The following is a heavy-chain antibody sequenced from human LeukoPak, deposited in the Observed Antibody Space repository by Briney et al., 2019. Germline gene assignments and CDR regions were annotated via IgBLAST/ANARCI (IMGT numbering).Heavy chain of an antibody. D-gene: IGHD3-22*01. CDR1: GFTVRSIY. CDR3: AKGGDSSGYYFDH. V-gene: IGHV3-66*02. Sequence: GGSLRLSGAASGFTVRSIYMTWVRQAPGKGLEWVSSFYSGGSSYYADSGKDRFFISTNNSKNKLHLQMNSLRAEDTAVYYCAKGGDSSGYYFDHWLGGALVGVCS. CDR2: FYSGGSS. J-gene: IGHJ4*02.